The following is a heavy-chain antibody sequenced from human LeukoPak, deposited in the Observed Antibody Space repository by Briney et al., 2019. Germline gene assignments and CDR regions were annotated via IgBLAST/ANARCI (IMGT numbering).Heavy chain of an antibody. D-gene: IGHD3-16*01. V-gene: IGHV4-59*06. CDR3: ARDQPWGNYFDY. CDR1: GGSISSYY. CDR2: IYYSGST. J-gene: IGHJ4*02. Sequence: SETLSLTCTVSGGSISSYYWSWIRQHPGKGLEWIGYIYYSGSTYYNPSLKSRVTISVDTSKNQFSLKLSSVTAADTAVYYCARDQPWGNYFDYWGQGTLVTVSS.